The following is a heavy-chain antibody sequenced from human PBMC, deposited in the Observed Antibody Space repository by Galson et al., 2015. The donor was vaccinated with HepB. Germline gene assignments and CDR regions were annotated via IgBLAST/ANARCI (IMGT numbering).Heavy chain of an antibody. J-gene: IGHJ5*02. D-gene: IGHD2-15*01. CDR1: GYTFSSYS. V-gene: IGHV1-18*01. Sequence: SVKVSCKASGYTFSSYSITWVRQAPGQGLEWVGWISPHNRYTNYAQNFQGSVPMTTDTSTNTAYMELRSLRSDDTAIYYCARGAVVVAVGATENNWFDPWGRGTLVTVSS. CDR3: ARGAVVVAVGATENNWFDP. CDR2: ISPHNRYT.